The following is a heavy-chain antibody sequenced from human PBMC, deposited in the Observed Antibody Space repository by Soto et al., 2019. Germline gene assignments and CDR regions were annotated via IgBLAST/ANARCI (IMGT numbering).Heavy chain of an antibody. J-gene: IGHJ6*02. D-gene: IGHD1-26*01. Sequence: PGGSLRLSCAASGFTFSSYWMHLVRQSPGKGLVWVSRINSDGSSTSYADSVKGRFTISRDNAKNTLYLQMNSLRAEDTAVYYCARGWVGATLTSYSDYGMDVWGQGTTVTVSS. V-gene: IGHV3-74*01. CDR1: GFTFSSYW. CDR2: INSDGSST. CDR3: ARGWVGATLTSYSDYGMDV.